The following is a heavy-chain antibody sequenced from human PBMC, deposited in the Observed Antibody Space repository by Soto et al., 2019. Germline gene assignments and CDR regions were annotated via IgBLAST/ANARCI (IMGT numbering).Heavy chain of an antibody. J-gene: IGHJ5*02. CDR1: GFTFGDYY. D-gene: IGHD6-13*01. CDR3: TRDASRDSSARGWFDP. CDR2: ISREGTNV. V-gene: IGHV3-11*04. Sequence: PGGSLRLSCAASGFTFGDYYMAWIRQPPGKGPKWISFISREGTNVFYTDALRGRFTISRDNAKNSLHLQMNSLRAEDTAVYYCTRDASRDSSARGWFDPWGPGTLVTVSS.